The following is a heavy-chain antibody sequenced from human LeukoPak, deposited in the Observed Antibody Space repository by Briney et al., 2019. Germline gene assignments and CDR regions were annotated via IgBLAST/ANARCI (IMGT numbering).Heavy chain of an antibody. CDR2: INGDNT. V-gene: IGHV3-23*01. CDR1: GFTFGSYA. CDR3: AREIHGSGTIYLDY. Sequence: GGSLRLSCTASGFTFGSYAMSWVRQAPGKGLERVSAINGDNTYYADSVKGQFTISRDNSKSTLYLQLNSLRVEDTALYYCAREIHGSGTIYLDYWGQGSLVTVSS. D-gene: IGHD3-10*01. J-gene: IGHJ4*02.